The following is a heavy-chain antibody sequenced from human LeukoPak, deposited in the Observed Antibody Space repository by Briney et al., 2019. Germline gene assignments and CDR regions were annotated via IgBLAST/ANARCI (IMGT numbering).Heavy chain of an antibody. D-gene: IGHD3-9*01. CDR3: ARGRLRYFDWLNLDY. Sequence: SETLSLTCAVYGGSFSGYYWTWIRQPPGKGLEWLGEINHSGSTNYNPSLKSRVTISVDTSKNQFSLKLSSVTAADTAVYYCARGRLRYFDWLNLDYWGQETLVTVSS. CDR2: INHSGST. V-gene: IGHV4-34*01. J-gene: IGHJ4*02. CDR1: GGSFSGYY.